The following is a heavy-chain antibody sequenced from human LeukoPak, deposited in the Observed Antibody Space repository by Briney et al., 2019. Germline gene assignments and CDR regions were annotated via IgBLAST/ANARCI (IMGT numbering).Heavy chain of an antibody. J-gene: IGHJ4*02. D-gene: IGHD5/OR15-5a*01. CDR2: IKEDGNDR. CDR1: GFISSSHS. Sequence: GGSLRLSCEASGFISSSHSLTWVRQAPGKGLEWVANIKEDGNDRYYLDSVKGRFTISRDNAKNSMSLQMKRLRAEDTAVYYCALYDSVYGDLDYWGQGTLVTVSS. V-gene: IGHV3-7*01. CDR3: ALYDSVYGDLDY.